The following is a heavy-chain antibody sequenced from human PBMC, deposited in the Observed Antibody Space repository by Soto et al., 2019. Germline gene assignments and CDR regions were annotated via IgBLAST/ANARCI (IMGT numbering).Heavy chain of an antibody. D-gene: IGHD2-8*01. J-gene: IGHJ3*02. Sequence: PSETLYLTCSVSVGSISSYYWSWIRQPPGKGLEWIGYIYYSGSTNYNPSLKSRVTISVDTSKNQFSLKLSSVTAADTAVYYCARGVFLRHAFDIWGQGTMVTVSS. V-gene: IGHV4-59*01. CDR1: VGSISSYY. CDR2: IYYSGST. CDR3: ARGVFLRHAFDI.